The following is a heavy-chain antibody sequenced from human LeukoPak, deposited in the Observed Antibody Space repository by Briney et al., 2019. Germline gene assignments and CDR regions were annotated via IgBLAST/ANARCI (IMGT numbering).Heavy chain of an antibody. CDR3: AKDISWNYRGSNFDI. V-gene: IGHV3-9*03. CDR2: ISWNSGSI. Sequence: GGSLRLSCAASGFTFDDYAMHWVRQAPGKGLEWVSGISWNSGSIGYADSVKGRFTISRDNAKNSLYLQMNSLRAEDMALYYCAKDISWNYRGSNFDIWGQGTMVTVSS. CDR1: GFTFDDYA. D-gene: IGHD1-7*01. J-gene: IGHJ3*02.